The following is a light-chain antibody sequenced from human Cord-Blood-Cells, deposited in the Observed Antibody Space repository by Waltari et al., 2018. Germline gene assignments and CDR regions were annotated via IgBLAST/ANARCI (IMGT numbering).Light chain of an antibody. CDR2: AAA. CDR3: QQSYSTRYT. V-gene: IGKV1-39*01. J-gene: IGKJ2*01. CDR1: QSISSY. Sequence: DIQMTQSPSSLSASVGDRVTITCRASQSISSYLNWYQQKPGKAPKLLIYAAASLQSGVPSRFSGSGDGTDFTLTISSLQPEDFATYYCQQSYSTRYTFGQGTKLEIK.